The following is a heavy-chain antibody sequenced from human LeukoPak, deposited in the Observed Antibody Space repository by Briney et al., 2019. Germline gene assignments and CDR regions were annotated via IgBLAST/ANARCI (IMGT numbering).Heavy chain of an antibody. V-gene: IGHV1-8*01. Sequence: ASVKVSCTASGYTFTTSDINWVRQATGQGLKWMEWMNPNSGKTGSAQKFQGRLTMTKNTSTSTAYMEVTGLKFEDTAIYYCARGRPGPAGAGTYDFWGQGTLITVSS. CDR2: MNPNSGKT. CDR1: GYTFTTSD. CDR3: ARGRPGPAGAGTYDF. J-gene: IGHJ4*02. D-gene: IGHD6-13*01.